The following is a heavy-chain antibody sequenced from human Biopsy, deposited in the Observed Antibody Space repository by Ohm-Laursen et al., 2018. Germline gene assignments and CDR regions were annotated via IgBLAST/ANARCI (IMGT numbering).Heavy chain of an antibody. CDR1: GYTFTGYH. D-gene: IGHD2-21*02. V-gene: IGHV1-18*04. CDR2: ITADNT. Sequence: GASVKVSCKASGYTFTGYHVHWVRQAPGQGLEWMGWITADNTNSAQKFQGRLTMTTDISTSTAYMDLKGLRSDDTAIYYCARAFGGAYYSYAFDLWGQGTLVTVSS. J-gene: IGHJ3*01. CDR3: ARAFGGAYYSYAFDL.